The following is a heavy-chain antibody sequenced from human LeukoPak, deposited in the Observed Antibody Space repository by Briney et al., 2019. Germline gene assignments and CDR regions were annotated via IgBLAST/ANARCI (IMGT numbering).Heavy chain of an antibody. CDR3: AREPSGDDAFDI. D-gene: IGHD1-26*01. V-gene: IGHV4-39*07. CDR2: IYYRGST. Sequence: SETLSLTCTVSGGSISSSSYYWGWIRQPPGKGLEWIGSIYYRGSTYYNPSLKSRVTISVDTSKNQFSLKLSSVTAADTAVYYCAREPSGDDAFDIWGQGTMVTVSS. CDR1: GGSISSSSYY. J-gene: IGHJ3*02.